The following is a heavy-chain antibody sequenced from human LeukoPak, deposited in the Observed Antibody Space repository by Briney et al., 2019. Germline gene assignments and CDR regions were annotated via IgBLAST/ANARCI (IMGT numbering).Heavy chain of an antibody. CDR2: INPNSGGT. CDR3: AREGGYDILTGYPYNWFDP. J-gene: IGHJ5*02. V-gene: IGHV1-2*02. D-gene: IGHD3-9*01. Sequence: ASVKVSCKASGYTFTGYYMHWVRQAPGQGLEWMGWINPNSGGTNYAQKFQGRGTMTRDTSISTAYMELSRLRSDDTAVYYCAREGGYDILTGYPYNWFDPWGQGTLVTVSS. CDR1: GYTFTGYY.